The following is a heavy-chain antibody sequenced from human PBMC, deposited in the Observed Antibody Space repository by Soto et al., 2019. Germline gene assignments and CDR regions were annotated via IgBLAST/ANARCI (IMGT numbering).Heavy chain of an antibody. D-gene: IGHD3-3*01. V-gene: IGHV1-8*01. CDR3: ARVGLRLLEGLPATDYYGRDF. Sequence: ASVKVSCKASGYTFTSYDINWVRQATGQGLEWMGWMNPNSGNTGYAQKFQGRVTMTRNTSISTAYMELSSLRSEDTAVYYCARVGLRLLEGLPATDYYGRDFWRQGTTVTVSS. J-gene: IGHJ6*02. CDR2: MNPNSGNT. CDR1: GYTFTSYD.